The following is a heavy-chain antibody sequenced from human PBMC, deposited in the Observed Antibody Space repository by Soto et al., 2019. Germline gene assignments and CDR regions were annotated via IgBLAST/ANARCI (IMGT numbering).Heavy chain of an antibody. D-gene: IGHD4-4*01. Sequence: PGGSLRLSCAVSGFTVSSNYMSWVRQAPGKGLEWVSVIYSGGSTYYADSVKGRFTISRDNSKNTLYLQMNSLRAEDTAVYYCARSTLNYYYYGMDVWGQGTTVTVSS. J-gene: IGHJ6*02. V-gene: IGHV3-53*01. CDR1: GFTVSSNY. CDR3: ARSTLNYYYYGMDV. CDR2: IYSGGST.